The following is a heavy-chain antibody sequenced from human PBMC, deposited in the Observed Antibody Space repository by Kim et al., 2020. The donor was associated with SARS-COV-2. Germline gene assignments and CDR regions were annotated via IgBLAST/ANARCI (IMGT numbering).Heavy chain of an antibody. D-gene: IGHD4-17*01. CDR3: ARRGEYGDFDAFDI. Sequence: SPSFQGQVTISADKSISTAYLRWSSLKASDTAMYYCARRGEYGDFDAFDIWGQGTMVTVSS. J-gene: IGHJ3*02. V-gene: IGHV5-51*01.